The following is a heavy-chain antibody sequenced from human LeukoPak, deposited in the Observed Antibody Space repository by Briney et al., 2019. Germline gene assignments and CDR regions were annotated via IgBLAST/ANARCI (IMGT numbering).Heavy chain of an antibody. D-gene: IGHD1-26*01. J-gene: IGHJ4*02. CDR1: GGSISSYY. CDR2: IYYSGST. Sequence: ASETLSLTCTVSGGSISSYYWSWIRQPPGKGLEWIGYIYYSGSTNYNPSLKSRVTISVDTSKNQFSLKLSSVTAADTAVYYCARASGYSGSYWYYWGQGTLVTVSS. V-gene: IGHV4-59*12. CDR3: ARASGYSGSYWYY.